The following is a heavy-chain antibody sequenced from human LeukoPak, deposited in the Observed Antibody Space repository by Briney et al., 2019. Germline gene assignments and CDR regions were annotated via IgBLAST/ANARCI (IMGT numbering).Heavy chain of an antibody. CDR3: TRAPYYYGSGSTGAFNY. CDR2: IRSKANSYAT. D-gene: IGHD3-10*01. CDR1: GFTFSGSA. J-gene: IGHJ4*02. V-gene: IGHV3-73*01. Sequence: PGGSLRLSCAASGFTFSGSAMHWVRQASGKGLEWVGRIRSKANSYATAYAASVKGRFTISRDDSKNTAYLQMNSLKTEDTAVYYCTRAPYYYGSGSTGAFNYWGQGTLVTVSS.